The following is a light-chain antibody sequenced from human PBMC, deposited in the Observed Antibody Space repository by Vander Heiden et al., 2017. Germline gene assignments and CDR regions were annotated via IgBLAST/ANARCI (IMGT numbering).Light chain of an antibody. CDR2: KDS. CDR3: QSADSSGTFVV. CDR1: ALPKQY. Sequence: SYELTPPPSVSLSPGQTARITCSGAALPKQYAYWYQQKPGQAPVLVIYKDSERPSVIPERFSGSSSGTTVTLTISGVQADDDADYYCQSADSSGTFVVFGGGTKLTVL. V-gene: IGLV3-25*03. J-gene: IGLJ2*01.